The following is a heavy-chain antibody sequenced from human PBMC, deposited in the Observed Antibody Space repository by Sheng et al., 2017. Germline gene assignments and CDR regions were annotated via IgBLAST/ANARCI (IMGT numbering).Heavy chain of an antibody. CDR1: GFTFSSYG. CDR2: IWYDGSNK. J-gene: IGHJ4*02. V-gene: IGHV3-33*01. D-gene: IGHD2-8*01. CDR3: ARSQDCTNGVCYGVGYFDY. Sequence: QVQLVESGGGVVQPGRSLRLSCAASGFTFSSYGMHWVRQAPGKGLEWVAVIWYDGSNKYYADSVKGRFTISRDNSKNTLYLQMNSLRAEDTAVYYCARSQDCTNGVCYGVGYFDYWGQGTLVTVSS.